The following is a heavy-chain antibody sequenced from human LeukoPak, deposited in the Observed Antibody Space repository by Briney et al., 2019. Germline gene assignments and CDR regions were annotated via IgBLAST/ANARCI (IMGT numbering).Heavy chain of an antibody. Sequence: ASVKVSCKASGYTFTRHYFHWVRQAPGQGLEWMGWINPSSGDTNFAQKFQGRVTMTRATSISTVYMELTSLRSDDTGLYYCMGGGGNSWFDYWGQGTLVSVSS. CDR1: GYTFTRHY. CDR3: MGGGGNSWFDY. J-gene: IGHJ4*02. V-gene: IGHV1-2*02. D-gene: IGHD6-13*01. CDR2: INPSSGDT.